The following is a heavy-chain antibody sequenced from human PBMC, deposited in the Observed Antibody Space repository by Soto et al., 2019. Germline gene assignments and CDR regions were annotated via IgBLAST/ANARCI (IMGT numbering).Heavy chain of an antibody. V-gene: IGHV3-30*01. D-gene: IGHD3-3*01. CDR3: AIARVADSSLDH. Sequence: GGSLRLSCVGSGFTFSNNAMHWVRQAPGKGLEWVASISYDSSEIFYADSVKGRFTISRDNPENTLFLHMDSPRADDTAVYYCAIARVADSSLDHWGQGILVTVSS. CDR1: GFTFSNNA. J-gene: IGHJ4*01. CDR2: ISYDSSEI.